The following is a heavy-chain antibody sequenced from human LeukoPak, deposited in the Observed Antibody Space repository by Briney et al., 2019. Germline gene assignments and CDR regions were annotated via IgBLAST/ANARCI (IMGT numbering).Heavy chain of an antibody. Sequence: ASVKVSCRASGYTFTSYDINWVRQATGQGLEWMGWMNPNSGNTGYAQKFQGRVTMTRNTSISTAYMELSSLRSEDTAVYYCARAIRIAAAGTGPAGYWGQGTLVTVSS. V-gene: IGHV1-8*01. CDR2: MNPNSGNT. D-gene: IGHD6-13*01. CDR1: GYTFTSYD. J-gene: IGHJ4*02. CDR3: ARAIRIAAAGTGPAGY.